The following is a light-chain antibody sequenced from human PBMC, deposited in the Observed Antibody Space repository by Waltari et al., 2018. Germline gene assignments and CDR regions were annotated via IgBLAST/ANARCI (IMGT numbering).Light chain of an antibody. CDR3: QQYFSTPVT. V-gene: IGKV4-1*01. Sequence: DIVMTQPPDSLAVSLGERATINCRSSQSVLSSSNNKNYLAWYQQKPGQPPKLLIYWASTRESGCPDRFSGSGSGTDFPLTISSLQAEDVAVYFCQQYFSTPVTFGPGTKVDIK. CDR1: QSVLSSSNNKNY. CDR2: WAS. J-gene: IGKJ3*01.